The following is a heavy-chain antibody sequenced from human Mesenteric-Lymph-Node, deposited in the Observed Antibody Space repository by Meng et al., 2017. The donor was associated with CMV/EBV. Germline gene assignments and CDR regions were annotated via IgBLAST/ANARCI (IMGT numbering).Heavy chain of an antibody. D-gene: IGHD2-2*01. CDR3: ARARVVPAAFDY. CDR2: IYYSGST. V-gene: IGHV4-31*02. J-gene: IGHJ4*02. Sequence: LRLSCAASGGSISSGGYYWSWIRQHPGKGLEWIGYIYYSGSTYYNPSLKSRVTISVDTSKNQFSLKLSSVTAADTAVYYCARARVVPAAFDYWGQGTLVTVSS. CDR1: GGSISSGGYY.